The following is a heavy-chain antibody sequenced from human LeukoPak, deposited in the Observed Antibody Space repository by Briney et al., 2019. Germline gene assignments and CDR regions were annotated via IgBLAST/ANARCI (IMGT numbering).Heavy chain of an antibody. CDR1: GFTFSTYG. CDR2: IRYE. D-gene: IGHD3-10*01. Sequence: GGSLRLSCAASGFTFSTYGMHWVRQAPGKGLEWVAFIRYEYYADSVKGRFTISRDNSRDTLYLQMNSLRADDTAVYYCARHFYYYGSGILNYMDVWGKGTTVTISS. J-gene: IGHJ6*03. CDR3: ARHFYYYGSGILNYMDV. V-gene: IGHV3-30*02.